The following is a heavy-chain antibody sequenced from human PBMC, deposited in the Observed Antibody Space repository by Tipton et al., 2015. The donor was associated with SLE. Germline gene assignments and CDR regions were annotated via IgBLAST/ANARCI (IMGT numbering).Heavy chain of an antibody. Sequence: TLSLTCTVSGGSISSYYWSWIRQPPGKGLEWIGDIYHSGNTNYNPSLKSRVTISVDTSKNQFSLTLSSVTAADTAVYYCARAGATSRHYYFYIDVWGKGTTVTVSS. D-gene: IGHD1-26*01. V-gene: IGHV4-59*12. CDR3: ARAGATSRHYYFYIDV. J-gene: IGHJ6*03. CDR1: GGSISSYY. CDR2: IYHSGNT.